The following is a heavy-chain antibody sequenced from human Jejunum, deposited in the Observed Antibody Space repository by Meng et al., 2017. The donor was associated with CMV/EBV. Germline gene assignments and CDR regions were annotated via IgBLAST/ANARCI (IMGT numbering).Heavy chain of an antibody. Sequence: SGFTFINYAMSWVRQAPGLGLEWVSSIIDNGVSTYYAHSVRGRFTISRDNSKNTLYLQMNSLRDEDAAIYYCVKGYSSAWYQGPDYWGQGTLVTVSS. CDR1: GFTFINYA. D-gene: IGHD6-19*01. CDR3: VKGYSSAWYQGPDY. J-gene: IGHJ4*02. CDR2: IIDNGVST. V-gene: IGHV3-23*01.